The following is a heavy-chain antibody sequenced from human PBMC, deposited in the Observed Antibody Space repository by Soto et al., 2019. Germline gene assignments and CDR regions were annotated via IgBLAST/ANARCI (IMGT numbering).Heavy chain of an antibody. CDR1: GYSFTSHW. Sequence: PGESLKISCKGSGYSFTSHWIGWVRQMPGKGLEWMGIIYPGDSDTRYSPSFQGQVTISADKSISTAYLQWSSLKASDTAMYYCATSSIAARKQYDAFDIWGQGTMVTVSS. D-gene: IGHD6-6*01. CDR2: IYPGDSDT. J-gene: IGHJ3*02. V-gene: IGHV5-51*01. CDR3: ATSSIAARKQYDAFDI.